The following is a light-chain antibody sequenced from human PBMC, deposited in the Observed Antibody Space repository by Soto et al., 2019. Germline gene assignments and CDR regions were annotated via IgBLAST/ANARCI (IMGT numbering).Light chain of an antibody. CDR1: SGHSSYA. CDR2: LSSDGSH. J-gene: IGLJ1*01. Sequence: QPVLTQSPSASASLGASVKLTCTLSSGHSSYAIARHQQQPEKGPRYLMKLSSDGSHSKGDGIPDRFSGSSSGAERYLTISSLQSEDEADYYCQTWGTGTPYVFGTGTKLTVL. CDR3: QTWGTGTPYV. V-gene: IGLV4-69*01.